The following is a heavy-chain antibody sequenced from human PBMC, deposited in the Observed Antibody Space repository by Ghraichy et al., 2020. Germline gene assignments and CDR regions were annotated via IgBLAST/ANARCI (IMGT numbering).Heavy chain of an antibody. CDR3: ARMRAPYGSGTEYYFDY. CDR2: IYYSGST. V-gene: IGHV4-59*01. CDR1: GGPIRSYY. J-gene: IGHJ4*02. D-gene: IGHD3-10*01. Sequence: SEILSLTCTVSGGPIRSYYWSWIRQPPGKGLEWIGHIYYSGSTNYNPSLKSRVTISEDTSKNQFSLKLSSVTAADTAVYYCARMRAPYGSGTEYYFDYWGQGTLVTVSS.